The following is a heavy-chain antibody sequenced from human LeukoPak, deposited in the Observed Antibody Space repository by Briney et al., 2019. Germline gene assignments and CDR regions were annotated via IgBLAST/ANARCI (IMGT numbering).Heavy chain of an antibody. D-gene: IGHD5-24*01. CDR3: ARNEGRWLHGDAFDI. V-gene: IGHV3-11*01. J-gene: IGHJ3*02. Sequence: GGSLRLCCAACGFTFSDYDMSWIRQAPGKGLEWVSYISSSGSTIYYADSVKGRFTISRDNAKNSLYLQMNSLRAEDTAVYYCARNEGRWLHGDAFDIWGQGTMVTVSS. CDR2: ISSSGSTI. CDR1: GFTFSDYD.